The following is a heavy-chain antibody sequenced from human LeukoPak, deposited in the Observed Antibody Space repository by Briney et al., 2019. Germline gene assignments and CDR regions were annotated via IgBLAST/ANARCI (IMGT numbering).Heavy chain of an antibody. D-gene: IGHD3-22*01. V-gene: IGHV3-11*01. CDR1: GFIFSDYY. CDR3: AIYYDSSGSIDH. CDR2: ISGRGSTI. Sequence: GGSLRLSCAASGFIFSDYYMTWIRQTPGKGLEWLSYISGRGSTINYADSVKGRLTISRDNAKKSLFLQMNSLRAEDTAVYYCAIYYDSSGSIDHWGQGTLVTVSS. J-gene: IGHJ4*02.